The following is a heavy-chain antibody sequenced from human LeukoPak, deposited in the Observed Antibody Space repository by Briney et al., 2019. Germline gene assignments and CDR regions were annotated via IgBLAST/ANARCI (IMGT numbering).Heavy chain of an antibody. J-gene: IGHJ2*01. V-gene: IGHV4-39*01. CDR1: GGSISSSSYY. CDR2: IYYTRST. Sequence: SETLSLTCTVSGGSISSSSYYWGWIRQPPGKGLEWIGSIYYTRSTYYNPSLKSRVTISVDTSKNQFSLKLTSVTAADTAVYYCARGVTMIVVVIHDWYFVLWGRGTLVTVSS. CDR3: ARGVTMIVVVIHDWYFVL. D-gene: IGHD3-22*01.